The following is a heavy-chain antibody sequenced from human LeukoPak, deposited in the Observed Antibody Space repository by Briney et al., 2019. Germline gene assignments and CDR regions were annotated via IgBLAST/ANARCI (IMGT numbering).Heavy chain of an antibody. J-gene: IGHJ4*02. CDR1: GFTFSTYW. CDR3: ARTAWISLWFLDY. D-gene: IGHD3-10*01. Sequence: GGSLRLSCAASGFTFSTYWMTWVRQAPGKGREWVANMYQDGSDKYYVDSVKGRFTISRDNAKNSLYLQMNSLRAEDTAVYYCARTAWISLWFLDYWGQGTLVTVSS. V-gene: IGHV3-7*03. CDR2: MYQDGSDK.